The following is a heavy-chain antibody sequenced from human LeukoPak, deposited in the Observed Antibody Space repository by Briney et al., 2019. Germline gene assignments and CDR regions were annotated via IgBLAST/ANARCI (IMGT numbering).Heavy chain of an antibody. D-gene: IGHD6-13*01. CDR3: ARHSSTWYSAFDI. Sequence: GGSLRHSCAASGFSFSSYSMNWVRQAPGKGLEWVSYISSSSSTIYYADSVKGRFTISRDNAKNSLYLQMSSLRAEDTAVYYCARHSSTWYSAFDIWGQGTMVTVSS. CDR2: ISSSSSTI. V-gene: IGHV3-48*04. J-gene: IGHJ3*02. CDR1: GFSFSSYS.